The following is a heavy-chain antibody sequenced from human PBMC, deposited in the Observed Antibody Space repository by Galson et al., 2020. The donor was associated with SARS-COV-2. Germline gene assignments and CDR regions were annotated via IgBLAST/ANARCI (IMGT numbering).Heavy chain of an antibody. J-gene: IGHJ5*02. CDR1: GYTLTELS. V-gene: IGHV1-24*01. Sequence: ASVKVSCKVSGYTLTELSMHWVRQAPGKGLEWMGGFDPEDGETIYAQKFQGRVTMTEDTSTDTAYMELSSLRSEDTAVYYCATGPSLLLTNWFDPWGQGTLVTVSS. CDR2: FDPEDGET. D-gene: IGHD3-10*01. CDR3: ATGPSLLLTNWFDP.